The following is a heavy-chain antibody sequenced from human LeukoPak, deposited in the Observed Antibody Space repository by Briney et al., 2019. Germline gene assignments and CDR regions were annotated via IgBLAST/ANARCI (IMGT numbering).Heavy chain of an antibody. CDR2: IYHSGST. D-gene: IGHD6-19*01. CDR1: GGSISSGGYY. V-gene: IGHV4-30-2*01. J-gene: IGHJ3*02. Sequence: PSQTLSLTCTVSGGSISSGGYYWSWIRQPPGKGLEWIGYIYHSGSTYYNPSLKSRVTISVDRSKNQFSLTLSSATAADTAVYYCATYDSGPGLHVFDIWGQGTMVTVSS. CDR3: ATYDSGPGLHVFDI.